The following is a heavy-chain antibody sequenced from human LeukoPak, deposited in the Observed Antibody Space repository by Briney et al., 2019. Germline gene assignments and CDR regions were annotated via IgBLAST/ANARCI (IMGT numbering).Heavy chain of an antibody. Sequence: GGSLRLSCAASGFTFSSYSMNWVRQAPGKGLEWVSSISSSSSYIYYADSVKGRFTISRDNAKNSLYLQMNSLRAEDTAVYYCARELRAVAGTGAFDIWGQGTMVTDSS. D-gene: IGHD6-19*01. CDR2: ISSSSSYI. V-gene: IGHV3-21*01. CDR3: ARELRAVAGTGAFDI. CDR1: GFTFSSYS. J-gene: IGHJ3*02.